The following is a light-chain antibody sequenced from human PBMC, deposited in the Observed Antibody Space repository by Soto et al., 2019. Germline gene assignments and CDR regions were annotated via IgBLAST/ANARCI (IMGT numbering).Light chain of an antibody. CDR3: QQSYSTPRT. CDR2: AAS. V-gene: IGKV1-39*01. CDR1: QTISRD. Sequence: DFQMTQSPSSLSASVGDRITITCRASQTISRDLNWYQQKPGKAPKLLIYAASSLQRGVPSRFSGSGSGTDFTLTISSLQPEDFATYYCQQSYSTPRTFGQGTKVEIK. J-gene: IGKJ1*01.